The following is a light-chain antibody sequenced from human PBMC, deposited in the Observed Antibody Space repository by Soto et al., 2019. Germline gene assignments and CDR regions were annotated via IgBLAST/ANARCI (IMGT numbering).Light chain of an antibody. V-gene: IGKV1-33*01. J-gene: IGKJ4*01. CDR2: DVF. CDR3: QQYDQLPIT. Sequence: DIQMTQSASSLPASVGDTVTISCQARQDISKYLNWSQQKPGKAPKLLIYDVFNVETGVPSRFSGRGSGTDFTLIISNLQPEDFATYYCQQYDQLPITFGGGTKVDI. CDR1: QDISKY.